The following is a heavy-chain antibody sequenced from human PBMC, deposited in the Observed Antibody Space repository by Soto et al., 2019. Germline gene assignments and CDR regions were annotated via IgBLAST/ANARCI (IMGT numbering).Heavy chain of an antibody. CDR3: ARVMSAGHSDY. Sequence: ASVKVSCKTSGYTPTNYDIGWVRQAPGQGLEYMGWISAYNGNTNYARKLQDRVTLTTDTSTRTAYIELSSLTSDDTAVYYCARVMSAGHSDYWGHGTLVTVSS. J-gene: IGHJ4*01. CDR1: GYTPTNYD. CDR2: ISAYNGNT. V-gene: IGHV1-18*01. D-gene: IGHD6-19*01.